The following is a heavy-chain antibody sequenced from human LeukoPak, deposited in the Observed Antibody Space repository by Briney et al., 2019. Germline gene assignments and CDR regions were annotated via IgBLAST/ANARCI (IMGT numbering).Heavy chain of an antibody. Sequence: GGSLRLSCAASGFTFSNYAMNWVRQAPGKRLEWVSAITGSGGNTYYADSVKGRFTISRDNSRNTLYLQMNNLRVDDTAMYYCARAAYDSNGFTANHDYWGQGTLVTVSS. D-gene: IGHD5-18*01. V-gene: IGHV3-23*01. CDR1: GFTFSNYA. CDR3: ARAAYDSNGFTANHDY. J-gene: IGHJ4*02. CDR2: ITGSGGNT.